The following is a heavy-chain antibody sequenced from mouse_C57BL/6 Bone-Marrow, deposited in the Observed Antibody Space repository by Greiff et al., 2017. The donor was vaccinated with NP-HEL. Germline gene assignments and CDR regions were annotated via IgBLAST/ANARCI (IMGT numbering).Heavy chain of an antibody. CDR3: AREGGLRRRTYAMDY. J-gene: IGHJ4*01. D-gene: IGHD2-4*01. CDR2: INYDGSST. CDR1: GFTFSDYY. V-gene: IGHV5-16*01. Sequence: EVQVVESEGGLVQPGSSMKLSCTASGFTFSDYYMAWVRQVPEKGLEWVANINYDGSSTYYLDSLKSRFIISRDNAKNILYRQMSSLKSEDTATYYCAREGGLRRRTYAMDYWGQGTSVTVSS.